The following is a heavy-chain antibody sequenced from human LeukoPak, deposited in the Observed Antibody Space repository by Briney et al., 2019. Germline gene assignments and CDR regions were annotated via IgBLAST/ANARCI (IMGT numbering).Heavy chain of an antibody. D-gene: IGHD6-19*01. CDR3: ARALAVAGTYYYGMDV. CDR2: IGTAGDT. CDR1: GFNFSSYD. J-gene: IGHJ6*02. Sequence: GGTLRQSCAASGFNFSSYDMHWVRQATGKGLEWVSAIGTAGDTYYPGSVKGRFTISRENAKNSLYLQMNSLRAGDTAVYYCARALAVAGTYYYGMDVWGQGTTVNVSS. V-gene: IGHV3-13*04.